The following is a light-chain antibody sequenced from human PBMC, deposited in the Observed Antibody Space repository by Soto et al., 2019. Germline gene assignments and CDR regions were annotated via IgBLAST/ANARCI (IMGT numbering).Light chain of an antibody. V-gene: IGKV3-20*01. J-gene: IGKJ1*01. Sequence: ETVLTQSPGTLSLSPGERATLSCRASQSFVGSFLAWYQQRPGQAPRLLIYHTSYRATGIPDRFSGSGSGTDFTLTISSLQSEDFTVYYCQQYNKWPLTFGQGTKVDIK. CDR3: QQYNKWPLT. CDR1: QSFVGSF. CDR2: HTS.